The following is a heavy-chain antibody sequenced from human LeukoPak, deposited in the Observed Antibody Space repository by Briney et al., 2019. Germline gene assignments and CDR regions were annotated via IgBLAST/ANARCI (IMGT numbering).Heavy chain of an antibody. V-gene: IGHV3-11*01. CDR1: GFSFSDYY. CDR3: ARGGSLYGSGSYRYQYYGLDV. D-gene: IGHD3-10*01. J-gene: IGHJ6*02. Sequence: GGSLRLSCAASGFSFSDYYMSWIRQAPGKGLEWVSYIGTSGSLIYNADSVEGRFTISRDNARNSLYLQMNSLRAEDTAVYYCARGGSLYGSGSYRYQYYGLDVWGQGITVTVSS. CDR2: IGTSGSLI.